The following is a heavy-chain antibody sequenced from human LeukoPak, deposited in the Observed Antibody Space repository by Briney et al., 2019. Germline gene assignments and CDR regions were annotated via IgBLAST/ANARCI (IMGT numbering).Heavy chain of an antibody. CDR2: IDPNSGGT. CDR3: ASSHGIASRSPPGY. V-gene: IGHV1-2*02. Sequence: ASVKVSCKSSGYTFTAYYMHWVRRAPGQGFEWMGWIDPNSGGTDYAQKFQGRGTMTRDTSITTAYMELSRLTSDDTAIYYCASSHGIASRSPPGYWGQGTLVTVSS. J-gene: IGHJ4*02. CDR1: GYTFTAYY. D-gene: IGHD6-6*01.